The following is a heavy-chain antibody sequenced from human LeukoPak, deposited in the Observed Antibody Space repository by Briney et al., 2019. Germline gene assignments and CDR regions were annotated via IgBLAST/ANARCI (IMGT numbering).Heavy chain of an antibody. Sequence: GGSLRLSCAASGFTSSSYSMNWVRQAPGKGLEWVSSISSSSSYIYYADSVKGRFTISRDNAKNSLYLQMNSLRAEDTAVYYCARASWHYDSSGYYSHWGQGTLVTVSS. J-gene: IGHJ4*02. CDR3: ARASWHYDSSGYYSH. CDR1: GFTSSSYS. V-gene: IGHV3-21*01. D-gene: IGHD3-22*01. CDR2: ISSSSSYI.